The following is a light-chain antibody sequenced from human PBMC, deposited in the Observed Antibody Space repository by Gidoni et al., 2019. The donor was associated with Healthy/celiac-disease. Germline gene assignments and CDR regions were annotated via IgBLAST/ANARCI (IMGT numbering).Light chain of an antibody. Sequence: EIVMTQSPDSLTLPQGERATITGKSSQSLFYASTNYDYLAWYHQKPGKTPKLVIYWASVRETGVSERFIGSGSETDFSLTINNLQAEDVGIYYCQQYYRVPFSFAGGTKVEV. CDR1: QSLFYASTNYDY. CDR3: QQYYRVPFS. V-gene: IGKV4-1*01. J-gene: IGKJ4*01. CDR2: WAS.